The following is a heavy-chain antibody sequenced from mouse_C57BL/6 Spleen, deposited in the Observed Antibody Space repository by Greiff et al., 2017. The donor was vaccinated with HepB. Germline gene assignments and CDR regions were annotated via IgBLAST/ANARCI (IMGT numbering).Heavy chain of an antibody. CDR3: ASPVYGSFAY. J-gene: IGHJ3*01. V-gene: IGHV1-18*01. CDR2: INPNNGGT. CDR1: GYTFTDYN. Sequence: EVQLQQPGPVLVKPGASVKIPCKASGYTFTDYNTDWVKQSHGKSLEWIGDINPNNGGTIYNQKFKGKATLTVDKSSSTAYMELRSLTSEDTAVYYCASPVYGSFAYWGQGTLVTVSA. D-gene: IGHD1-1*01.